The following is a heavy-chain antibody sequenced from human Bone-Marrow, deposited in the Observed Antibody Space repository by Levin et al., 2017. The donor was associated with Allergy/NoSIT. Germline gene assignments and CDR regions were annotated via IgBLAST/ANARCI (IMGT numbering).Heavy chain of an antibody. Sequence: GESLKISCEASGFTFSNYAMRWVRQAPGKGLEWVSAISGSSVTTYYGDSVKGRFSISRDNSKNTVYLQMNSLRDEDTAVYYCARRESDGYMDYWGQGTLVTVSS. J-gene: IGHJ4*02. CDR1: GFTFSNYA. CDR2: ISGSSVTT. V-gene: IGHV3-23*01. D-gene: IGHD5-18*01. CDR3: ARRESDGYMDY.